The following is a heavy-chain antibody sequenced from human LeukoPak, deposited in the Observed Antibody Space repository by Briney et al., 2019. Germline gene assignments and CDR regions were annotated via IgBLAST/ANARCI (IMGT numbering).Heavy chain of an antibody. V-gene: IGHV6-1*01. D-gene: IGHD3-10*01. J-gene: IGHJ3*02. CDR1: GDSVSSNIAA. CDR3: ARTSYYGSGDYATDAFDI. CDR2: TYYRSKWYN. Sequence: SQTLSLTCVISGDSVSSNIAAWNWIRQSTSRGLEWLGRTYYRSKWYNDYEVSVVNRITINPDTSRNQFSLQLNSVIPDDTAVYFCARTSYYGSGDYATDAFDIWGQGTMVTVSS.